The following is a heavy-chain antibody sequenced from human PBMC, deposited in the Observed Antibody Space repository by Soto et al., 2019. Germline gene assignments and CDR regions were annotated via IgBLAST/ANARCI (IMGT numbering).Heavy chain of an antibody. Sequence: QVHLVQSGAEVKKPGSSVKVSCKASGGTFSTYGFAWVRQAPGRGLEWMGGIIPIFIATYYAQKFQDRLTITADEFTSTVYMELTALTSNDTAVYSCARVAQWLVSWWLDPWGQGTLVTVSS. J-gene: IGHJ5*02. CDR1: GGTFSTYG. D-gene: IGHD6-19*01. CDR2: IIPIFIAT. V-gene: IGHV1-69*01. CDR3: ARVAQWLVSWWLDP.